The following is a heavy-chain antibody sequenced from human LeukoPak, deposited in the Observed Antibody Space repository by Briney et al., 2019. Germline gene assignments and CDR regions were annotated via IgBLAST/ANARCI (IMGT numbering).Heavy chain of an antibody. D-gene: IGHD4-11*01. J-gene: IGHJ4*02. Sequence: PGGSLRLSCAASGFTFNNFAMNWVRQAPGKGLEWVSSISGGGYNTYYADSVKGRFTISRDNSKNTLYLQMNSLRAEDTALYYCAKRMTTVTTVDYWGQGTLVTVFS. CDR2: ISGGGYNT. CDR3: AKRMTTVTTVDY. CDR1: GFTFNNFA. V-gene: IGHV3-23*01.